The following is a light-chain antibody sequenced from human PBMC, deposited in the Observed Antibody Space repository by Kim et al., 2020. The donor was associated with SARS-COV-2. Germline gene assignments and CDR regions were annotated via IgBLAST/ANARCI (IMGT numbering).Light chain of an antibody. J-gene: IGKJ1*01. CDR1: QGISNY. CDR2: AAS. Sequence: SASVGDRVTITCRASQGISNYVAWYQQKPGKVPKLLIYAASTLQAGVPSRFSGSGSGTDFTLTISGLQAEDVASYYCQKYDSARTFGRGTKVDIK. CDR3: QKYDSART. V-gene: IGKV1-27*01.